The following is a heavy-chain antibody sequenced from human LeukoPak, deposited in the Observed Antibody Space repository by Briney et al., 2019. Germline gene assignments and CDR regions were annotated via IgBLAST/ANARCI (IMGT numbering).Heavy chain of an antibody. Sequence: ASVKVSCKASGYTFTGYYMHWVRQAPGQGLEWMGWINPNSGDTYYAQKFQGRVTMTRDTSISTAYMELSRLRSDDTAVYYCARDAEDIVVVVAATHFDYWGQGTLVTVSS. D-gene: IGHD2-15*01. J-gene: IGHJ4*02. V-gene: IGHV1-2*02. CDR2: INPNSGDT. CDR1: GYTFTGYY. CDR3: ARDAEDIVVVVAATHFDY.